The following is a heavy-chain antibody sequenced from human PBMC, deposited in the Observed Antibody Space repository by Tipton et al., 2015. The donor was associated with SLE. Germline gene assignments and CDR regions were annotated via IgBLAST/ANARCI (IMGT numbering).Heavy chain of an antibody. Sequence: TLSLTCAVYGGSFSGYYWSWIRQPPGKGLEWIGEINHSGITNYNPSLKSRVTISVDTSKNQFSLKLSSVTAADTAVYYCARDLQGSRTFDYWGQGTLVTVSS. CDR3: ARDLQGSRTFDY. D-gene: IGHD2-15*01. V-gene: IGHV4-34*01. CDR1: GGSFSGYY. J-gene: IGHJ4*02. CDR2: INHSGIT.